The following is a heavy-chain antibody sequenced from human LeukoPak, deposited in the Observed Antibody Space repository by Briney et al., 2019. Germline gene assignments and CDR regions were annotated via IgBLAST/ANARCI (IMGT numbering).Heavy chain of an antibody. J-gene: IGHJ4*01. D-gene: IGHD4/OR15-4a*01. CDR2: LRFDGSDK. V-gene: IGHV3-30*02. CDR1: GFTFSSFG. CDR3: AKGGPNYVSSYYFGY. Sequence: GGSLRLSCAASGFTFSSFGMHWVRQAPGKGLEWVAFLRFDGSDKFYADSVKGRFTTSRDNSKNTLYLQMTSLRAEDTAVYYCAKGGPNYVSSYYFGYWGQGTLVPVSS.